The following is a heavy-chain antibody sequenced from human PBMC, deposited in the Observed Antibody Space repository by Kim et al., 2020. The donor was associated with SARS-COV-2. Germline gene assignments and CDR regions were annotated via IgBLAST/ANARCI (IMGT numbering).Heavy chain of an antibody. D-gene: IGHD3-9*01. J-gene: IGHJ4*02. CDR2: IYYSGST. V-gene: IGHV4-59*13. CDR3: ARGGVYDILTGYYNGWDFDY. Sequence: SETLSLTCTVSGGSISSYYWSWIRQPPGKGLEWIGYIYYSGSTNYNPSLKSRVTISVDTSKNQFSLKLSSVTAADTAVYYCARGGVYDILTGYYNGWDFDYWGQGTLVTVSS. CDR1: GGSISSYY.